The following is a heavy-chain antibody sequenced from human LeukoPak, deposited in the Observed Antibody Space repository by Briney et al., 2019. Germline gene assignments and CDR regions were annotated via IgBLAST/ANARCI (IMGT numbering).Heavy chain of an antibody. CDR2: PYYRSKWYN. CDR1: GDSVSSNSAA. D-gene: IGHD6-19*01. V-gene: IGHV6-1*01. J-gene: IGHJ4*02. CDR3: ARESAGTYYFDY. Sequence: SQTLSLTCAISGDSVSSNSAAWNWIRQSPSRGLEWLGRPYYRSKWYNNYALSVKSRMTVNPDTSKNQISLQLNSVTPEDTAVYYCARESAGTYYFDYWGQGALVTVSS.